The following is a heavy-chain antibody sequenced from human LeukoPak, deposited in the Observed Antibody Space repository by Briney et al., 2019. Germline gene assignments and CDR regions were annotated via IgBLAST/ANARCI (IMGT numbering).Heavy chain of an antibody. D-gene: IGHD2-2*01. CDR2: ISGSGGST. V-gene: IGHV3-23*01. J-gene: IGHJ4*02. CDR3: TRGRYQFLGPNDY. Sequence: GGSLRLSCAASGFTFSSDAMSWVRQAPGKGLEWVSAISGSGGSTYYADSVKGRFTISRDNSKNTLYLQMNSLRDEDTAVYYCTRGRYQFLGPNDYWGQGSLVTVSS. CDR1: GFTFSSDA.